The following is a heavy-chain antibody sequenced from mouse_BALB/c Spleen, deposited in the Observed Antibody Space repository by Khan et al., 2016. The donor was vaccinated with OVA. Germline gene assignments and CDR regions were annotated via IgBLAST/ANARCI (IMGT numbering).Heavy chain of an antibody. CDR1: GYSITSGYS. Sequence: EVQLQESGPDLVKPSQSLSLTCTVTGYSITSGYSWHWIRHFPGNKLEWMGSIHNSDTTNSNPSLKGRISLTRDTSKNQFFLQLNSVTTEDTATYFCARWGFYKYYSYFDDRGQGTTLTGSS. J-gene: IGHJ2*01. CDR3: ARWGFYKYYSYFDD. V-gene: IGHV3-1*02. D-gene: IGHD2-14*01. CDR2: IHNSDTT.